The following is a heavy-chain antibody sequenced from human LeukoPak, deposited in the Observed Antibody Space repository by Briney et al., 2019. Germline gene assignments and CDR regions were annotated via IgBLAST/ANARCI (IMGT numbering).Heavy chain of an antibody. CDR3: ARLSHYYYYMDV. V-gene: IGHV4-59*01. J-gene: IGHJ6*03. CDR2: IYYSGST. CDR1: GGSSSSYY. Sequence: SETLSLTCTVSGGSSSSYYWSWIRQPPGKGLEWIGYIYYSGSTNYNPSLKSRVTISVDTSKNQFSLKLSSVTAADTAVYYCARLSHYYYYMDVWGKGTTVTVSS.